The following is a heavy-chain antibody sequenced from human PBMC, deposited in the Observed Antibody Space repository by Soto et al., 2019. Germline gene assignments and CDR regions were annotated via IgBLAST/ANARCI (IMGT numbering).Heavy chain of an antibody. CDR3: ARGAPTTVVTPGGWFDP. V-gene: IGHV1-69*01. Sequence: QVQLVQSGAEVKKPGSSVKVSCKASGGTFSSYAISWVRQAPGQGLEWMGGIIPIFGTAHYAQKFQGRVKITADESTSTAHMELSSLRSEDTAVYYCARGAPTTVVTPGGWFDPWGQGTLVTVSS. D-gene: IGHD4-17*01. J-gene: IGHJ5*02. CDR1: GGTFSSYA. CDR2: IIPIFGTA.